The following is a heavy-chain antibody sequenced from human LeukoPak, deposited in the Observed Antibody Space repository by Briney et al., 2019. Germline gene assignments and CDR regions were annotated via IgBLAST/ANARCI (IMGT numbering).Heavy chain of an antibody. J-gene: IGHJ4*02. D-gene: IGHD3-16*01. CDR2: ISAYNGNT. CDR1: GYTFTSYG. CDR3: ARDDDYVWGSYKSYSAVACDY. Sequence: ASVKVSCKASGYTFTSYGISLVRQAPGQGLEWMGWISAYNGNTNYAQKIQGRVTMTTDTSTSTAYMELRSMRSDDTAVYYCARDDDYVWGSYKSYSAVACDYWGQGTLVTVSS. V-gene: IGHV1-18*01.